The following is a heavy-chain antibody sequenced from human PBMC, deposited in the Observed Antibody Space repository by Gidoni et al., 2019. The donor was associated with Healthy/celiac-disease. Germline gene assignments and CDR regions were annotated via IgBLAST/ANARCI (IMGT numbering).Heavy chain of an antibody. J-gene: IGHJ4*02. Sequence: QVPLQESGPGLVKPSQTLSPTCTVSGGSISIGVYYWSWIRQHPGKGLEWIGYIYYSGSTYYTPSLKSRVTISVDTSKNQFSLKLSSVTAADTAVYYCARDRRAAAGLEQWLVPFDYWGQGTLVTVSS. CDR2: IYYSGST. CDR3: ARDRRAAAGLEQWLVPFDY. V-gene: IGHV4-31*03. CDR1: GGSISIGVYY. D-gene: IGHD6-19*01.